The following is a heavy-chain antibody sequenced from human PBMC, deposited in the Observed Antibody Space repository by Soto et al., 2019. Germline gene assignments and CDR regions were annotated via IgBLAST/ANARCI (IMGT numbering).Heavy chain of an antibody. CDR3: ARDAFGGSSYGQGTQH. Sequence: SLRLSCAASGFTFDSFAMHWVRQAPGKGLEWVAVIWYDGSKKDYADSVKGRFAISRDKSKNTVYLQMNSLRADDTAVYYCARDAFGGSSYGQGTQHWCQATRVTVSS. CDR2: IWYDGSKK. CDR1: GFTFDSFA. D-gene: IGHD5-18*01. J-gene: IGHJ1*01. V-gene: IGHV3-33*01.